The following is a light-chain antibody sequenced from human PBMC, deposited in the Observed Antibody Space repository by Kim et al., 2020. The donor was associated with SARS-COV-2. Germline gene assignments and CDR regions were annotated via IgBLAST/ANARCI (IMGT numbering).Light chain of an antibody. J-gene: IGLJ2*01. Sequence: VPPGQTSSITCSGDKVGDKYACWYQQKPGQSPVLVIYQDSKRPSGIPERFSGSNSGNTATLTISGTQAMDEADYYCQAWDSSTVVFGGGTQLTVL. CDR2: QDS. CDR1: KVGDKY. V-gene: IGLV3-1*01. CDR3: QAWDSSTVV.